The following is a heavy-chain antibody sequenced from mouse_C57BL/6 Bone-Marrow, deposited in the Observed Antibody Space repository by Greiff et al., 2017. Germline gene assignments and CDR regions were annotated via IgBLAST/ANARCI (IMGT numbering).Heavy chain of an antibody. Sequence: EVMLVESGGGLVQPGGSLKLSCAASGFTFSDYYMYWVRQTPEKRLEWVADISNGGGSTYYPDTVKGRFTISRDNAKNTQYLQMSRLKSEDTTMYYCARIYYGTPMDYWGPGTSVTVSS. CDR2: ISNGGGST. V-gene: IGHV5-12*01. CDR3: ARIYYGTPMDY. CDR1: GFTFSDYY. D-gene: IGHD2-1*01. J-gene: IGHJ4*01.